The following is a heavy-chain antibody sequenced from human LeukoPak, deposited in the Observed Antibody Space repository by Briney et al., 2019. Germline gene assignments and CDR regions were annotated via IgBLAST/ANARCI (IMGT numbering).Heavy chain of an antibody. CDR3: AGGYGGF. J-gene: IGHJ4*02. CDR2: INSDGNYA. V-gene: IGHV3-74*01. Sequence: PGGSLRLSCAAAGFTFSTYWMHWVRHAPGKGLVWVSRINSDGNYASYADSVKGRFTISRDNAKNTLFLQMNSLRAEDTAVYYCAGGYGGFWGQGTLVTVSS. CDR1: GFTFSTYW. D-gene: IGHD5-12*01.